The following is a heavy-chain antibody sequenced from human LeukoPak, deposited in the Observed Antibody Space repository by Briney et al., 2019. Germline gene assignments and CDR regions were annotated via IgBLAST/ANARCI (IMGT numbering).Heavy chain of an antibody. CDR1: GYTFTIYG. CDR2: ISAYDGNT. CDR3: ARGGVSNSWYRSPDY. Sequence: ASVKVSCKASGYTFTIYGIGWVRQAPRQGLEWMGWISAYDGNTNYTQKFQGRVTMTTDTSTSTAHMEVKSLTSDDTAVYYCARGGVSNSWYRSPDYWGQGTLVTVSS. D-gene: IGHD6-13*01. V-gene: IGHV1-18*01. J-gene: IGHJ4*02.